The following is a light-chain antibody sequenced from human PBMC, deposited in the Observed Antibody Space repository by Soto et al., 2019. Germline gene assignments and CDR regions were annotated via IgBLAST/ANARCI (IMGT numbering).Light chain of an antibody. Sequence: EIQMTQSPSSLSASVGDRVTITCRASQSIGSYLNWYQQKPRKAPNLLIYAASSLQSGVPSRFSVSGCGTEFTLTISSLQPDDFATYYCHHCNTYSTFGQGTKVDIK. CDR1: QSIGSY. V-gene: IGKV1-39*01. CDR3: HHCNTYST. J-gene: IGKJ1*01. CDR2: AAS.